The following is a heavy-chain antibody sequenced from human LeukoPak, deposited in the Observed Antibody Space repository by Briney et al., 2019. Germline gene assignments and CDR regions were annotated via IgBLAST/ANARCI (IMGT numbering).Heavy chain of an antibody. CDR3: AKVYTVVTAQRRGYFDN. J-gene: IGHJ4*02. D-gene: IGHD2-21*02. V-gene: IGHV3-30*18. CDR1: GFTFSSYG. CDR2: ISYDGSNK. Sequence: PGRSLRLSCAASGFTFSSYGMHWVRQAPGKGLEWVAVISYDGSNKYYADSVKGRFTISRDNSKNTLYLQMNSLRGEDTAVYYCAKVYTVVTAQRRGYFDNWGQGTLVTVSS.